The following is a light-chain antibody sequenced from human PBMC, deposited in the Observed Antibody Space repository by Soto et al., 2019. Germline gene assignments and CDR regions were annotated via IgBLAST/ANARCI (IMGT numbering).Light chain of an antibody. CDR3: TSYRNGNSLDV. J-gene: IGLJ1*01. CDR2: EVS. V-gene: IGLV2-14*01. Sequence: QSVLTQPASVSGSPGQSITISCTGTSSDVGSYSYVSWYQQYPGKAPKLIIYEVSNRPSGVSDRFSGSKSGNTASLTISGLQAEDEADYYCTSYRNGNSLDVFGTGTKVTVL. CDR1: SSDVGSYSY.